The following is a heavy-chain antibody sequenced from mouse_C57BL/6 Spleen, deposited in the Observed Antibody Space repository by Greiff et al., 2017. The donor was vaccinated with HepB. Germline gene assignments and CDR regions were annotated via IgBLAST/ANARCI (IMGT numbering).Heavy chain of an antibody. V-gene: IGHV5-4*01. CDR3: SRDQGYYGSSYYFDY. J-gene: IGHJ2*01. CDR1: GFTFSSYA. D-gene: IGHD1-1*01. CDR2: ISDGGSYT. Sequence: EVKLQESGGGLVKPGGSLKLSCAASGFTFSSYAMSWVRQTPEKRLEWVATISDGGSYTYYPDNVKGRFTISRDNGKNNRYLQMSHLKSEDTAMYYCSRDQGYYGSSYYFDYWGQGTTLTVSS.